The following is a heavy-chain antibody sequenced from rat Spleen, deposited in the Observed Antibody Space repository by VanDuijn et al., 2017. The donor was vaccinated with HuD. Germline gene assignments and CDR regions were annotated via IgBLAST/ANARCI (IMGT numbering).Heavy chain of an antibody. Sequence: QVQLHSGAELAKPGSSVKISCKASGYTFTSYDISWIKQRPGQALEWIGAINPGSGGTGYNEKFKGKATLTVDKSSSTAFMQLSSLTPEDTAVYYCARSGTTVVTWDWFAYWGQGTLVTVSS. V-gene: IGHV1-60*01. D-gene: IGHD1-1*01. CDR2: INPGSGGT. J-gene: IGHJ3*01. CDR1: GYTFTSYD. CDR3: ARSGTTVVTWDWFAY.